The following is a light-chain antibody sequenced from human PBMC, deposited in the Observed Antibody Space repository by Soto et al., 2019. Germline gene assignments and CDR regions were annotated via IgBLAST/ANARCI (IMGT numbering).Light chain of an antibody. Sequence: QSVLPQPASVSGSPRQWITISCTGTSSDVGGYNYVFWYQQDPGKAPKLMIYDVNNRPSGVSNRVSGSKSGNTASLTISGLQAEDEAYYYCSSYTSSSTLAVFGGGTKLTV. J-gene: IGLJ2*01. CDR3: SSYTSSSTLAV. CDR2: DVN. CDR1: SSDVGGYNY. V-gene: IGLV2-14*01.